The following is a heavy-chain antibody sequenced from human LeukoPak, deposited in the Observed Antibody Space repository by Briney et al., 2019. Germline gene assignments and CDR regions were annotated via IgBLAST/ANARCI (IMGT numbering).Heavy chain of an antibody. CDR3: ARASRGYSYGPGFDY. V-gene: IGHV3-53*05. D-gene: IGHD5-18*01. J-gene: IGHJ4*02. CDR2: IYSGGST. Sequence: GGSLRLSCAASGFTVSSNYMSWVRQAPGKGLEWVSVIYSGGSTYYADSVKGRFTISRDNSKNTLYLQMNSLRAEDTAVYYCARASRGYSYGPGFDYWGQGTLVTVPS. CDR1: GFTVSSNY.